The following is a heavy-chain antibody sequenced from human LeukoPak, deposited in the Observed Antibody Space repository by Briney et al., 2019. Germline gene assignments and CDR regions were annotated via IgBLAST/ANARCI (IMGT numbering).Heavy chain of an antibody. Sequence: ASVKVSCKASGYTFIDFYIHWVRQAPGQGLAWMGWINPNSGAIKYSQKFQGRVSMTRDTSITTVYMDLSSLRSDDTAVYYCARVKKLMPEFEFWGQGTLVTVSS. V-gene: IGHV1-2*02. J-gene: IGHJ4*02. CDR1: GYTFIDFY. CDR2: INPNSGAI. CDR3: ARVKKLMPEFEF. D-gene: IGHD2-2*01.